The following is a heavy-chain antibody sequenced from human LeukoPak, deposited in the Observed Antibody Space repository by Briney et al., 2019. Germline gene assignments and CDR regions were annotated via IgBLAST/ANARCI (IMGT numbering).Heavy chain of an antibody. J-gene: IGHJ5*02. CDR1: GFTFSTYW. V-gene: IGHV3-74*01. Sequence: PGGSLRLSCAASGFTFSTYWMHWVRHDPGKGLVWVSRISSDASITSYADPVKGRFTISRDNAKNTLYLQMNSLRAEDTAVYYCARDIYGDYPQGWFDPWGQGTLVTVSS. CDR3: ARDIYGDYPQGWFDP. CDR2: ISSDASIT. D-gene: IGHD4-17*01.